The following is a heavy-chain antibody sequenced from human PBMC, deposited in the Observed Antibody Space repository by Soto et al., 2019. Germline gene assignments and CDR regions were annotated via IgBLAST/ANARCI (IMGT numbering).Heavy chain of an antibody. V-gene: IGHV3-53*01. Sequence: GGSLRLSCAASGFSVSAYYMTWVRQAPGKGLEWLSNIYRGGTIYYSDSVKGRFTISRDDSRNTLYLHMTNLRAEDTAVYHCARGPDSSGYSSWGQGTLVTVSS. CDR3: ARGPDSSGYSS. CDR2: IYRGGTI. CDR1: GFSVSAYY. J-gene: IGHJ4*02. D-gene: IGHD3-22*01.